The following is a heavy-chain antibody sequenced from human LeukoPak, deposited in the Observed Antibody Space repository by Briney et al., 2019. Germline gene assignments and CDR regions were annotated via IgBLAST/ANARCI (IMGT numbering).Heavy chain of an antibody. J-gene: IGHJ3*02. Sequence: SSETLSLTCTVSGGSISSYSWSWIRQPPGKGLEWIGSIYYSGSTNYSPSLKSRVTMSVDTSKNQFSLKLSSVTAADTAVYYCARHGGESVVAMILHAFDIWSQGTMVTVSS. D-gene: IGHD5-12*01. CDR3: ARHGGESVVAMILHAFDI. CDR2: IYYSGST. V-gene: IGHV4-59*08. CDR1: GGSISSYS.